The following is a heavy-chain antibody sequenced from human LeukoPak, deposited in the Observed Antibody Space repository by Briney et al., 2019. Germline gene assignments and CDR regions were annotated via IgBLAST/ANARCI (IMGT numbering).Heavy chain of an antibody. Sequence: SETLSLTCAVSGGSISSGGYSWSWLRQPPGKGLEWLGYIYYSGSTNYNPSLKSRVTISADTSQNQFSLKLSSVTAADTAVYYCASRKLGNDYWGQGTLVTVSS. V-gene: IGHV4-61*08. D-gene: IGHD7-27*01. J-gene: IGHJ4*02. CDR1: GGSISSGGYS. CDR2: IYYSGST. CDR3: ASRKLGNDY.